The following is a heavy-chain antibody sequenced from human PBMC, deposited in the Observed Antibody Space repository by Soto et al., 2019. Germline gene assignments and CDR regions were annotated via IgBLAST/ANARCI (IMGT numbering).Heavy chain of an antibody. CDR3: ERHILSFYYDSSGYSNWFDP. CDR2: IYYSGST. V-gene: IGHV4-59*08. Sequence: SETLSLTCTFSGGSISSYYWSWIRQPPGKGLEWIGYIYYSGSTNYNPSLKSRVTISVDTSKNQFSLKLSSVTAADTAVYYCERHILSFYYDSSGYSNWFDPWGQGTLVTVSS. J-gene: IGHJ5*02. D-gene: IGHD3-22*01. CDR1: GGSISSYY.